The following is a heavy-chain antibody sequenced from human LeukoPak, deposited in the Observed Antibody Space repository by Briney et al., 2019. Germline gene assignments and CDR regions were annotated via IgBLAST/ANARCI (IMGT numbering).Heavy chain of an antibody. Sequence: PGKSLRLSCAASGFTFSSYGMHWVLQAPGKGLEWVAVISYDGGNKYYADSVKGRFTISRDNSKNSLYLQMNSLRAEDTAVYYCAKSVAGNLNWFDPWGQGTLVTVSS. CDR2: ISYDGGNK. CDR1: GFTFSSYG. V-gene: IGHV3-30*18. D-gene: IGHD6-19*01. CDR3: AKSVAGNLNWFDP. J-gene: IGHJ5*02.